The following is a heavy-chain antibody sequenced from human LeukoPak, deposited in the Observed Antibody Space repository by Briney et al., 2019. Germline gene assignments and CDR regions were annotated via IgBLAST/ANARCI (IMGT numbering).Heavy chain of an antibody. CDR3: ARDSHDSSGYYWGGDY. V-gene: IGHV1-8*01. Sequence: ASVKVSCKASGYTFTSYDINWVRQATGQGLEWMGWMNPNSGNTGYAQKFQGRVTMTRDTSTSTVYMELSSLRSEDTAVYYCARDSHDSSGYYWGGDYWGQGTLVTVSS. CDR1: GYTFTSYD. J-gene: IGHJ4*02. D-gene: IGHD3-22*01. CDR2: MNPNSGNT.